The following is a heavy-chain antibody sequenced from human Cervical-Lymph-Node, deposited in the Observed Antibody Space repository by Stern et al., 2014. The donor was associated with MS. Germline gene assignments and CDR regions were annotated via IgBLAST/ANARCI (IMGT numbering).Heavy chain of an antibody. D-gene: IGHD6-19*01. CDR2: INPTSGGT. CDR3: ARESSLAGAP. V-gene: IGHV1-2*06. J-gene: IGHJ5*02. Sequence: QVQLVQSGAAVKKPGASVKVSCKASGYTFIDYYMDWVRQAPGQGLEWMGRINPTSGGTKYAQKFQGRVTMTRDTSISTAYLELTRLTSDDTAVYYCARESSLAGAPWGQGTLVTVSS. CDR1: GYTFIDYY.